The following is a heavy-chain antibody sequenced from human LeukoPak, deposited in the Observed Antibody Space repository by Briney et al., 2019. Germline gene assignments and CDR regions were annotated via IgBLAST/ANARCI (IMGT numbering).Heavy chain of an antibody. CDR3: ATPYTSGWSLYFDN. CDR1: GFTSSSYT. D-gene: IGHD6-19*01. Sequence: PGRSLRLSCAASGFTSSSYTMHWVRQAPDKGLEWVAVISHDGGNKYYADSVKGRFTISRDNSKNTLYLQMNGLRAEETAMYYCATPYTSGWSLYFDNWGQGTLVTVSS. J-gene: IGHJ4*02. CDR2: ISHDGGNK. V-gene: IGHV3-30-3*01.